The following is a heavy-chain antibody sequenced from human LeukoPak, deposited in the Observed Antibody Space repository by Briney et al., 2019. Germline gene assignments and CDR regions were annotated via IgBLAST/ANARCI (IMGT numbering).Heavy chain of an antibody. CDR3: AREDPHTYNFDF. Sequence: ASVKVSRKTSGYSFTSYHMHWLRQAPGQGLEWVGILKSSGDTTVYAQKFQGRVTVTRDTSTSTVYMELSSLSSEDTAVYYCAREDPHTYNFDFWGPGTLVTVSS. V-gene: IGHV1-46*01. J-gene: IGHJ4*02. CDR2: LKSSGDTT. D-gene: IGHD1-1*01. CDR1: GYSFTSYH.